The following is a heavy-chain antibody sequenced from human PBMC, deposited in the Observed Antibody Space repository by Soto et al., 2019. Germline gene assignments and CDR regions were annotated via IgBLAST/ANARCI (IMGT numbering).Heavy chain of an antibody. CDR2: ISSSSSYI. CDR3: ARDLYCSGGSCYSSGRFFDY. D-gene: IGHD2-15*01. J-gene: IGHJ4*02. V-gene: IGHV3-21*01. Sequence: GGSLRLSCAASGFTFSSYSMNWVRQAPGKGLEWVSSISSSSSYIYYADSVKGRFTISRDNAKNSLYLQMNSLRAEDTAVYYCARDLYCSGGSCYSSGRFFDYWGQGTLVTVSS. CDR1: GFTFSSYS.